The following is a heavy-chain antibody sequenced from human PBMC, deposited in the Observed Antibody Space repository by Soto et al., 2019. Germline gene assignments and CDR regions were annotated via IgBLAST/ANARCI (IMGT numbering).Heavy chain of an antibody. Sequence: SETLSLTCTVSGGSTSSYYWSWIRQPPGKGLEWIGYIYYSGSTNYNPSLKSRVTISVDTSKNQFSLKLSSVTAADTAVYYCARSGYSSGWPVYWGQGTLVTVSS. J-gene: IGHJ4*02. CDR1: GGSTSSYY. D-gene: IGHD6-19*01. V-gene: IGHV4-59*01. CDR2: IYYSGST. CDR3: ARSGYSSGWPVY.